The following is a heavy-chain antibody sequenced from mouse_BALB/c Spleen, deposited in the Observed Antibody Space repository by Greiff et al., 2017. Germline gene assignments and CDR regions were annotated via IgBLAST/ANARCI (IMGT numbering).Heavy chain of an antibody. CDR1: GFTFSSFG. CDR3: ARFYDYFAMDY. Sequence: EVKVVESGGGLVQPGGSRKLSCAASGFTFSSFGMHWVRQAPEKGLEWVAYISSGSSTIYYADTVKGRFTISRDNPKNTLFLQMTSLRSEDTAMYYCARFYDYFAMDYWGQGTSVTVSS. CDR2: ISSGSSTI. J-gene: IGHJ4*01. V-gene: IGHV5-17*02. D-gene: IGHD2-3*01.